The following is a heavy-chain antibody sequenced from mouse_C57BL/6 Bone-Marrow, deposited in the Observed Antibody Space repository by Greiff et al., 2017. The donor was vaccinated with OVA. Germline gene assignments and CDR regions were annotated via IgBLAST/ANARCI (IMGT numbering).Heavy chain of an antibody. CDR3: ARSPLYYGSSYGFAY. CDR2: IYPRSGNT. Sequence: QVQLKESGAELARPGASVKLSCKASGYTFTSYGISWVKQRTGQGLEWIGEIYPRSGNTYYNEKFKGKATLTADKSSSTAYMELRSLTSEDSAVYFCARSPLYYGSSYGFAYWGQGTLVTVSA. J-gene: IGHJ3*01. V-gene: IGHV1-81*01. D-gene: IGHD1-1*01. CDR1: GYTFTSYG.